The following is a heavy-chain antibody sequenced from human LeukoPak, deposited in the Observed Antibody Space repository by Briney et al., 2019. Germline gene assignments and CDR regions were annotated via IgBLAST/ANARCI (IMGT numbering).Heavy chain of an antibody. V-gene: IGHV3-21*04. J-gene: IGHJ4*02. Sequence: GGSLRLSCAASGFDFSDHGMHWVRQAPGKGLEWLASITKYDGRLYYADSVRGRFTISRDTSQNELYLQMNSLRVDDSAIYYCAKDHSADGWPTFEYWGRGTLVTVSS. CDR3: AKDHSADGWPTFEY. D-gene: IGHD5-24*01. CDR2: ITKYDGRL. CDR1: GFDFSDHG.